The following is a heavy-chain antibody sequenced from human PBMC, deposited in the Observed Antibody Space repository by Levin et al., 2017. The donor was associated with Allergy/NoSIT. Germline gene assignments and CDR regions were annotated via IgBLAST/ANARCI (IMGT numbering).Heavy chain of an antibody. V-gene: IGHV4-31*03. J-gene: IGHJ4*02. CDR1: GGSISSGGYY. CDR3: ARSGGAPPYPDY. Sequence: SETLSLTCTVSGGSISSGGYYWSWIRQHPGKGLEWIGYIYYSGSTYYNPSLKSRVTISVDTSKNQFSLKLSSVTAADTAVYYCARSGGAPPYPDYWGQGTLVTVSS. D-gene: IGHD1-26*01. CDR2: IYYSGST.